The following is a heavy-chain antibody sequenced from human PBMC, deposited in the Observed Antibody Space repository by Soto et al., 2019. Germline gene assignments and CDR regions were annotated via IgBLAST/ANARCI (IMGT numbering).Heavy chain of an antibody. CDR3: ARDLSITIFGVVIAPDAFDI. D-gene: IGHD3-3*01. Sequence: SVKVSCKASGGTFSSYAISWVRQAPGQGLEWMGGIIPIFGTANYAQKFQGRVTITADESTSIAYMELSSLRSEDTAVYYCARDLSITIFGVVIAPDAFDIWGQGTMVTVSS. CDR2: IIPIFGTA. CDR1: GGTFSSYA. J-gene: IGHJ3*02. V-gene: IGHV1-69*13.